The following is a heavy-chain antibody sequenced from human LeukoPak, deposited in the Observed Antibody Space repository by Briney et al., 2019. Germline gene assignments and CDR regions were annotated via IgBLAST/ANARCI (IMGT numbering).Heavy chain of an antibody. V-gene: IGHV3-11*01. CDR3: ARLRRDYDILTGYSYYFDY. D-gene: IGHD3-9*01. CDR1: GGSISSSSHY. Sequence: LSLTCTVSGGSISSSSHYWGWIRQAPGKGLEGVSYISSSCSTIYYADSVKGRFTISRDNAKTSLYLQMNSLRAEDTAVYYCARLRRDYDILTGYSYYFDYWGQGTLVTVSS. CDR2: ISSSCSTI. J-gene: IGHJ4*02.